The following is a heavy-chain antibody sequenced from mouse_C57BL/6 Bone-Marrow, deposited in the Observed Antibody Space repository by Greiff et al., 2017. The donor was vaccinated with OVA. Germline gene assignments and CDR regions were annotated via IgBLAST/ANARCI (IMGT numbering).Heavy chain of an antibody. Sequence: EVKVVESGGGLVQPGGSLKLSCAASGFTFSDYGMAWVRQAPRKGPEWVAFISNLAYSIYYADTVTGRFTISRANAKNTLYLEMSSLQSEDTAMYYCARRDYGSSHWYVDVWGTGTTVTVSS. CDR3: ARRDYGSSHWYVDV. J-gene: IGHJ1*03. CDR2: ISNLAYSI. V-gene: IGHV5-15*01. D-gene: IGHD1-1*01. CDR1: GFTFSDYG.